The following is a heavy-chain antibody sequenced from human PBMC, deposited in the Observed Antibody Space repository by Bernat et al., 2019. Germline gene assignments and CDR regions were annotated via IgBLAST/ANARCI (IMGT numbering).Heavy chain of an antibody. CDR1: GFTFSSYG. V-gene: IGHV3-30*02. J-gene: IGHJ4*02. CDR3: AKVGILGYTGFDY. CDR2: IRYDGSNK. D-gene: IGHD3-16*02. Sequence: QVQLVESGGGVVQPGGSLRLSCAASGFTFSSYGMHWVRQAPGKGLEWVAFIRYDGSNKYYADSVKGRFTISRDNSKNTLYLQMNSLRAEDTAVYYCAKVGILGYTGFDYWGQGTLVTVS.